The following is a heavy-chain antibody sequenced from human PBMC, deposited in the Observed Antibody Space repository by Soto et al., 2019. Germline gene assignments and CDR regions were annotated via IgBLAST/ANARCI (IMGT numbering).Heavy chain of an antibody. D-gene: IGHD6-13*01. CDR3: ARGGGILLRYFDY. CDR2: IKHDGSEK. J-gene: IGHJ4*02. CDR1: GFTFSSYW. V-gene: IGHV3-7*04. Sequence: PGGSLRLSCAASGFTFSSYWMSWVRQAPGKGLEWVANIKHDGSEKYYVDSVKGRFTTSRDNAKNSLYLQLNSLRAEDTAVYYCARGGGILLRYFDYWGQGTLVTVSS.